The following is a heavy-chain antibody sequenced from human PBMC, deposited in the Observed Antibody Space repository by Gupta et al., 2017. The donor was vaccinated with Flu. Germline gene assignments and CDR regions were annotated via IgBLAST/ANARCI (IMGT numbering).Heavy chain of an antibody. CDR3: AHRQVHTYYYGSGMYYNQGGWFDP. V-gene: IGHV2-5*01. CDR1: GFSLSTSGVG. CDR2: IYWNDDK. D-gene: IGHD3-10*01. J-gene: IGHJ5*02. Sequence: QITLKESGPTLVTPTQTLTLTCTFSGFSLSTSGVGVGWIRQPPGKALEWLALIYWNDDKRYSPSLKSRLTSNNDTAKNQVVLTMTNMDPVDTATYYCAHRQVHTYYYGSGMYYNQGGWFDPGGHGTLVTVSS.